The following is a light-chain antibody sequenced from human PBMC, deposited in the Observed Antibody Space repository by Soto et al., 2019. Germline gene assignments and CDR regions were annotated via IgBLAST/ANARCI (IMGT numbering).Light chain of an antibody. Sequence: DIQMTQYPSSLSASVGDRVTITCRASQSISSYLNWYQQKPGKAPKLLIYAASSLQSGVPSRFSGSGSGTDFTLTISSLQPEDFATYYCQQSYSTPLWTFGQGTKV. CDR3: QQSYSTPLWT. J-gene: IGKJ1*01. CDR1: QSISSY. V-gene: IGKV1-39*01. CDR2: AAS.